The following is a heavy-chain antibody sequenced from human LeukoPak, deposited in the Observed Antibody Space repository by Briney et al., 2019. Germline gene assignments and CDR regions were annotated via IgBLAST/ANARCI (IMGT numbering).Heavy chain of an antibody. J-gene: IGHJ4*02. CDR2: ISSSGSTI. Sequence: GGSLRLSCAASGFTFSSYEMNWVRQAPGKGLEWVSYISSSGSTIYYADSVKGRFTISRDNAKNSLYLQMNSLRAEDTAVYYCARGEIVVVPAALAYWGQGALVTVSS. CDR1: GFTFSSYE. D-gene: IGHD2-2*01. V-gene: IGHV3-48*03. CDR3: ARGEIVVVPAALAY.